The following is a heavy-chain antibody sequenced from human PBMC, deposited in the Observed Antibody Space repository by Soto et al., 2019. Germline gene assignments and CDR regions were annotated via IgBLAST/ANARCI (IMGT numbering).Heavy chain of an antibody. CDR1: GYSFTSYW. CDR2: IYPGDSDT. J-gene: IGHJ6*02. Sequence: GESLKISCKGSGYSFTSYWIGWVRQMPGKGLEWMGIIYPGDSDTRYSPSFQGQVTISADKSISTAYLQWSSLKASDTAIYYSGSTYYNPSLKSRVTISVDTSKNQFSLKLSSVTAADTAVYYCARDRSYYDFWSGYHLTYYYYGMDVWGQGTTVTVSS. V-gene: IGHV5-51*01. CDR3: GSTYYNPSLKSRVTISVDTSKNQFSLKLSSVTAADTAVYYCARDRSYYDFWSGYHLTYYYYGMDV. D-gene: IGHD2-21*02.